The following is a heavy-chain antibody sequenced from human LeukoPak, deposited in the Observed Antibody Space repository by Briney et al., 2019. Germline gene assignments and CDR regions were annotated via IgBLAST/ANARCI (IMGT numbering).Heavy chain of an antibody. Sequence: GASVKVSCKASGYTFTGYYMHWVQQAPGQGLEWMGWINPNSGGTNYAQKFQGRVTMTRDTSISTAYMELSRLRSDDTAVYYCARRGLKNWDAFDIWGQGTMVTVSS. CDR1: GYTFTGYY. J-gene: IGHJ3*02. D-gene: IGHD1-1*01. CDR3: ARRGLKNWDAFDI. CDR2: INPNSGGT. V-gene: IGHV1-2*02.